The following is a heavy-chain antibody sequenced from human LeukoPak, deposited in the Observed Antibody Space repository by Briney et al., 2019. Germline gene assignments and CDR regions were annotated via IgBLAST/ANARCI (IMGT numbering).Heavy chain of an antibody. CDR2: ISWNSGSI. V-gene: IGHV3-9*01. Sequence: GGSLRLSCAASGFTFDDYAMHWVRQAPGKGLEWVSGISWNSGSIGYADPVKGRFTISRDNAKNSLYLQMNSLRAEDTALYYCAKDIVTTVYWGQGTLVTVSS. D-gene: IGHD4-17*01. CDR1: GFTFDDYA. CDR3: AKDIVTTVY. J-gene: IGHJ4*02.